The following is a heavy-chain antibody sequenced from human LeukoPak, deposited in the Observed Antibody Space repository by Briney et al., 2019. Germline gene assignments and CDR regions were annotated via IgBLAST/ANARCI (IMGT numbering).Heavy chain of an antibody. V-gene: IGHV4-61*02. D-gene: IGHD3-10*01. J-gene: IGHJ4*02. CDR2: IYTSGST. Sequence: SETLSLTCTVSGGSISSGSYYWSWIRQPAGKGLEWIGRIYTSGSTNYNPSLKSRVTISVDTSKNQFSLKLSSVTAADTAVYYCARSYGSGSYYIDFDYWGQGALVTVAS. CDR1: GGSISSGSYY. CDR3: ARSYGSGSYYIDFDY.